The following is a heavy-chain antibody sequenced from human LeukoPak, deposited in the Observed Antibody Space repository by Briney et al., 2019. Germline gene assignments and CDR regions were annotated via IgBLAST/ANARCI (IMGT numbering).Heavy chain of an antibody. J-gene: IGHJ4*01. D-gene: IGHD5-12*01. CDR2: ISYDGSNK. CDR3: AKGGYSGYDYGGYFDY. Sequence: GGSLRLSCAASGLTFSSYGMHWVREAPGKGLEWVAVISYDGSNKYYADSVKGRFTISRDNSKNTLYLQMNSLRAEDTAVYYCAKGGYSGYDYGGYFDYWGQGTLVTVSS. CDR1: GLTFSSYG. V-gene: IGHV3-30*18.